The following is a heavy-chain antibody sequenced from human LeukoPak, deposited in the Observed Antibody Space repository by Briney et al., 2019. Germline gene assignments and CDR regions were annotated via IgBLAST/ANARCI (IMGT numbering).Heavy chain of an antibody. CDR1: GGSISSYY. CDR3: ARYTSSWFDS. V-gene: IGHV4-59*01. D-gene: IGHD6-13*01. CDR2: IYYSGST. J-gene: IGHJ5*01. Sequence: SETLSLTCTVSGGSISSYYWSWIRQPPGKRLEWIGYIYYSGSTNYNPSLKSRVTISVDTSKNQFSLDLSSVTAADTAVYYCARYTSSWFDSWGQGTLVTVSS.